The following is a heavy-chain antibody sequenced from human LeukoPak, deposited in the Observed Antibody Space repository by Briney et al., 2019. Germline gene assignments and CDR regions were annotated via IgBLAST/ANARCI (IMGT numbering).Heavy chain of an antibody. D-gene: IGHD7-27*01. J-gene: IGHJ4*02. Sequence: SVKVSCKASGGTFSSYAISWVRQAPGQGLEWMGRIIPILGIANYAQKFQGRVTITADKSTSTAYMELSSLRSEDTAVYCCARVSSNSRGDYFDYWGQGTLVTVSS. CDR1: GGTFSSYA. CDR2: IIPILGIA. CDR3: ARVSSNSRGDYFDY. V-gene: IGHV1-69*04.